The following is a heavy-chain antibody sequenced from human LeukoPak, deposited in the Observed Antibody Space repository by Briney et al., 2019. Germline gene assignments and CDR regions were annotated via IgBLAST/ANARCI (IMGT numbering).Heavy chain of an antibody. D-gene: IGHD3-10*01. J-gene: IGHJ3*02. V-gene: IGHV4-61*01. Sequence: SETLSLTCTVSGYSISSGYYWSWIRQPPGKGLEWIGYIYYSGSTNYNPSLKSRVTISVDTSKNQFSLKLSSVTAADTAVYYCARVLPSGSYSGDAFDIWGQGTMVTVSS. CDR1: GYSISSGYY. CDR2: IYYSGST. CDR3: ARVLPSGSYSGDAFDI.